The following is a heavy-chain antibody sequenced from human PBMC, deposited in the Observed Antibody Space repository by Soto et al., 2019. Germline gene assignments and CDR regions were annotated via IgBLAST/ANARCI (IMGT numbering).Heavy chain of an antibody. Sequence: SETLSLTCTVSGGSINSSYWSWIRQPPGKGLEYIGYIHYSGSTKYNPFLKGRVTISVDTSKNKFYLKLRSVTAADPAVYYCTRSGGYDENIGYYGGYFHYWGRGTLVTVSA. D-gene: IGHD3-22*01. V-gene: IGHV4-59*01. J-gene: IGHJ4*02. CDR2: IHYSGST. CDR1: GGSINSSY. CDR3: TRSGGYDENIGYYGGYFHY.